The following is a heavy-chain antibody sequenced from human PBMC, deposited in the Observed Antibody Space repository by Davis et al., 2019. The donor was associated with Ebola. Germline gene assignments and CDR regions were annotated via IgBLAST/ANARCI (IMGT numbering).Heavy chain of an antibody. V-gene: IGHV4-59*02. D-gene: IGHD4-17*01. CDR2: VYYSGTT. CDR3: AKGVGDYGWFDP. CDR1: GFTVSSAW. J-gene: IGHJ5*02. Sequence: GPLRLSCAASGFTVSSAWINWVRQPPGKGLEWIGYVYYSGTTSYNPSLKSRVTISIGTSKDQFSLRLTSVTEADTAVYYCAKGVGDYGWFDPWGQGTLVTVSS.